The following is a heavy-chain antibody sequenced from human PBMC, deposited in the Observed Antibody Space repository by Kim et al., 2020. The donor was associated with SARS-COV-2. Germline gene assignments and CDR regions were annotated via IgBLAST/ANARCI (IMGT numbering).Heavy chain of an antibody. CDR3: AKEGYCSSTSCYRSSGYFDY. CDR1: GFTFSSYG. D-gene: IGHD2-2*01. CDR2: ISYDGSNK. Sequence: GGSLRLSCAASGFTFSSYGMHWVRQAPGKGLEWVAVISYDGSNKYYADSVKGRFTISRDNSKNTLYLQMNSLRAEDTAVYYCAKEGYCSSTSCYRSSGYFDYWGQGTLVTVSS. V-gene: IGHV3-30*18. J-gene: IGHJ4*02.